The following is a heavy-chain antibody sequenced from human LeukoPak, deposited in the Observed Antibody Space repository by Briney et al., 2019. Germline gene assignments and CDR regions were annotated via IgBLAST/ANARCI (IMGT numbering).Heavy chain of an antibody. V-gene: IGHV4-34*01. CDR3: ARGRGVGSGKEMTRKGAFDI. Sequence: SETLSLTCAVYGGSFSGYYWSWIRQPPGKGLEWIGEINHSGSTNHNPSLKSRVTISVDTPKNQFSLKLSSVTAADTAVYYCARGRGVGSGKEMTRKGAFDIWGQGTMVTVSS. CDR2: INHSGST. D-gene: IGHD2-15*01. CDR1: GGSFSGYY. J-gene: IGHJ3*02.